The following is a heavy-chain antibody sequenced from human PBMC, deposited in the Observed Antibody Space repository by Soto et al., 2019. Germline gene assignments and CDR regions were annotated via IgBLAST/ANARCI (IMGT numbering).Heavy chain of an antibody. D-gene: IGHD2-21*02. Sequence: LRLSCAASGFSFSTYSMNWVRQAPGKGLEWVSSISSRGDTYYADSVKGRFTISRDNAKNSVSLQMDSLRAEDAAVYYCAREETAWPLAYGLDVWGQGTTVTVSS. CDR3: AREETAWPLAYGLDV. CDR2: ISSRGDT. CDR1: GFSFSTYS. J-gene: IGHJ6*02. V-gene: IGHV3-21*01.